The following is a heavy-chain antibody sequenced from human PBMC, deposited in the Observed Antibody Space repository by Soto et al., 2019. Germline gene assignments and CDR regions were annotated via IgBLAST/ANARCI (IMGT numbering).Heavy chain of an antibody. CDR2: ISSGSAFI. J-gene: IGHJ5*02. Sequence: VQVVESGGGLVKPGGSLRLSCNFSFSMYSMDWVRQAPGKGLEWVASISSGSAFIKYADSVKGRFTISRDNAKTSVSLQLDSLRVEDTVMYYCTRDQGGSYDSWFDPWGRGTLITVSS. V-gene: IGHV3-21*01. CDR3: TRDQGGSYDSWFDP. D-gene: IGHD1-26*01. CDR1: SFSMYS.